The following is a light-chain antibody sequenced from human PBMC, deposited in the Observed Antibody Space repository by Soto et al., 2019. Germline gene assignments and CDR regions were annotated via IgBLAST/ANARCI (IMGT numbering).Light chain of an antibody. J-gene: IGLJ3*02. CDR2: DNN. Sequence: QSVLTQPPSVSAAPGQRVTISCSGSSSNIGKNYVSWYQHLPGTAPKVLIYDNNKRPSGIPDRFSGSKSGTSATLGITGLQTGDEADYYCGTWDSSLSACMFGGGTKLTVL. CDR3: GTWDSSLSACM. CDR1: SSNIGKNY. V-gene: IGLV1-51*01.